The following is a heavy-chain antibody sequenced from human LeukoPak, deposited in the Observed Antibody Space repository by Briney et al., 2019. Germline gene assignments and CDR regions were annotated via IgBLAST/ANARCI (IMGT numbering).Heavy chain of an antibody. J-gene: IGHJ6*03. CDR3: ARHRITMVRGVIIPYYYYYMDV. CDR2: IYPGDSDT. CDR1: GYSFTSYW. Sequence: GESLKISCKGSGYSFTSYWIGWVRQMPGKGLEWMGIIYPGDSDTRYSPSFQGQVTISADKSISTAYLQWSSLKASDTAMYYCARHRITMVRGVIIPYYYYYMDVWGRGITVTVSS. D-gene: IGHD3-10*01. V-gene: IGHV5-51*01.